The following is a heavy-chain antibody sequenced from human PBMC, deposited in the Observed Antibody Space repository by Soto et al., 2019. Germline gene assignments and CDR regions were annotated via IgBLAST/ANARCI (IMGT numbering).Heavy chain of an antibody. Sequence: PGGPLRLSCSASIFRFNRFDMSWDRQATGKGLQWVAGITLGGGSTYYIDSVKGRFTISRDNSQNTLYLQMNSLRGEDTAVYFCAKTVSIAVVAAPNFDSWGQGTLVTVSS. J-gene: IGHJ4*02. V-gene: IGHV3-23*01. D-gene: IGHD2-15*01. CDR3: AKTVSIAVVAAPNFDS. CDR1: IFRFNRFD. CDR2: ITLGGGST.